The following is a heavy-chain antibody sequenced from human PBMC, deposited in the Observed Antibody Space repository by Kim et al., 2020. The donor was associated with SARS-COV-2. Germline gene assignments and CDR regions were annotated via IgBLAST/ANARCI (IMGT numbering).Heavy chain of an antibody. V-gene: IGHV5-51*01. CDR1: GYSFTSYW. D-gene: IGHD3-10*01. J-gene: IGHJ4*02. CDR3: ARSRWFGELREGPYFDY. Sequence: GESLKISCKGSGYSFTSYWIGWVRQMPGKGLEWMGIIYPGDSDTRYSPSFQGQVTISADKSISTAYLQWSSLKASDTAMYYCARSRWFGELREGPYFDYWGQGTLVTVSS. CDR2: IYPGDSDT.